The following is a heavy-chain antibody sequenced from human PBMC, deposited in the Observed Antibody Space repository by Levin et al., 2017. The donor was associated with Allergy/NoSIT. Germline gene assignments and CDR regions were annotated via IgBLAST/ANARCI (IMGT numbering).Heavy chain of an antibody. CDR2: INSDGSST. CDR1: GFTFSSYW. D-gene: IGHD6-13*01. CDR3: ARIGPAAGINYYYYGMDV. Sequence: PGGSLRLSCAASGFTFSSYWMHWVRQAPGKGLVWVSRINSDGSSTSYADSVKGRFTISRDNAKNTLYLQMNSLRAEDTAVYYCARIGPAAGINYYYYGMDVWGQGTTVTVSS. V-gene: IGHV3-74*01. J-gene: IGHJ6*02.